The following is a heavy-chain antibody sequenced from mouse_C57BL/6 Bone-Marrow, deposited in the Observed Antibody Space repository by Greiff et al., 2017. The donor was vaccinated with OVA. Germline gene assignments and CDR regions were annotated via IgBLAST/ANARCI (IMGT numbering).Heavy chain of an antibody. CDR2: LDPEDGET. V-gene: IGHV14-2*01. CDR3: ARGSTYSNLFAY. Sequence: EVKLMESGAELVKPGASVKLSCTASGFNIKDYYMHWVKQRTEQGLEWIGRLDPEDGETKYAPKFQGKATITADTSSNTAYLQLSSLTSEDTAVDYCARGSTYSNLFAYWGQGTLVTVSA. CDR1: GFNIKDYY. J-gene: IGHJ3*01. D-gene: IGHD2-5*01.